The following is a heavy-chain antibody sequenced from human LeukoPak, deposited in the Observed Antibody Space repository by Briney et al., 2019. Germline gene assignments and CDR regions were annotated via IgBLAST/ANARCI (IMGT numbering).Heavy chain of an antibody. J-gene: IGHJ5*02. D-gene: IGHD3-10*01. CDR2: IYPGDSDT. CDR3: ARQVRIGELHLWFDP. V-gene: IGHV5-51*01. Sequence: TGESLKISCKGSGYSFTSYWIGWVRQMPGKGLEWMGIIYPGDSDTRYSPSFQGQVTISADKSISTAYLQWSSLKASDTAMYYCARQVRIGELHLWFDPWGQGTLVTVSS. CDR1: GYSFTSYW.